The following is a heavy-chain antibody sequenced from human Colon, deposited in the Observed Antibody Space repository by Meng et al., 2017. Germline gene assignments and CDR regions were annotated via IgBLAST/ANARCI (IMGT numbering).Heavy chain of an antibody. J-gene: IGHJ5*02. CDR3: ARERLSSGWYGGRWFDP. CDR1: GGSCSGYY. V-gene: IGHV4-34*01. CDR2: INHSGST. Sequence: QVKAQQWGAGLLKPSETLSLPCAGYGGSCSGYYWSWIRQPPGKGLEWIGEINHSGSTNYNPSLKSRVNISVDTSKNQFSLKLSSVTAADTAVYYCARERLSSGWYGGRWFDPWGQGTLVTVSS. D-gene: IGHD6-19*01.